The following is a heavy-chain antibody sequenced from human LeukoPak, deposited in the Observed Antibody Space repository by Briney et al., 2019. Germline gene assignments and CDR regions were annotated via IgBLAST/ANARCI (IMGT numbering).Heavy chain of an antibody. CDR2: IIPRFDTT. CDR3: ARDPHIYCSRTSCYTYFYYMDV. V-gene: IGHV1-69*06. J-gene: IGHJ6*03. CDR1: GGTFTNDA. Sequence: SVKVSCKASGGTFTNDAISWVRQAPGQGLEWMGGIIPRFDTTIYAQKFQGRVTVTADKSTNTAYMELSSLRSEDTAVYYCARDPHIYCSRTSCYTYFYYMDVWGIGTTVTVSS. D-gene: IGHD2-2*02.